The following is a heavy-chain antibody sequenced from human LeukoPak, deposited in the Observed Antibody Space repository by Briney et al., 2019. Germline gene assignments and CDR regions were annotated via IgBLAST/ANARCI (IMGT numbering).Heavy chain of an antibody. CDR1: GGSISSGSYF. CDR2: IYTSGST. CDR3: ARDGYCSSTSCYDAFDI. J-gene: IGHJ3*02. Sequence: PSQTLSLTCTVSGGSISSGSYFWSWIRQPAGKGLEWIGRIYTSGSTNYNPPLKSRVTISVDTSKNQFSLKLSSVTAADTAVYYCARDGYCSSTSCYDAFDIWGQGTMVTVSS. V-gene: IGHV4-61*02. D-gene: IGHD2-2*03.